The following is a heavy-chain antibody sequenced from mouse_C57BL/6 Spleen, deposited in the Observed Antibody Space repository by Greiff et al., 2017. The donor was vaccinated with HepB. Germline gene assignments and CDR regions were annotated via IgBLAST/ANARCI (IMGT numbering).Heavy chain of an antibody. V-gene: IGHV1-59*01. CDR2: IDPSDSYT. Sequence: VQLQQPGAELVRPGTSVKLSCKASGYTFTSYWMHWVKQRPGQGLEWIGVIDPSDSYTNYNQKFKGKATLTVDTSSSTAYMQLSSLTSEDSAVYYCARSPLITPFDYWGQGTTLTVSS. J-gene: IGHJ2*01. CDR3: ARSPLITPFDY. D-gene: IGHD1-1*01. CDR1: GYTFTSYW.